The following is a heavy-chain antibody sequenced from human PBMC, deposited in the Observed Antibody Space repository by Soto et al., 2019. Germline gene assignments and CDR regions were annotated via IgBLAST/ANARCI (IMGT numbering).Heavy chain of an antibody. V-gene: IGHV3-30-3*02. Sequence: GGSLRLSCAASGFTFSSYAMHWVRQAPGKGLEWVAVISYDGSNKYYADSVKGRFTISRGNSKNTLYLQMNSLRAEDTAVYYCAKTDFSGSYGYWGQGTLVTVSS. CDR2: ISYDGSNK. CDR3: AKTDFSGSYGY. CDR1: GFTFSSYA. J-gene: IGHJ4*02. D-gene: IGHD1-26*01.